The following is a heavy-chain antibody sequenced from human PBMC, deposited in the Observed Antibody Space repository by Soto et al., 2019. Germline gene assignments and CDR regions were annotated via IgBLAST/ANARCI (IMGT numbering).Heavy chain of an antibody. CDR2: IIPLHNTS. V-gene: IGHV1-69*08. CDR3: ASWSAWNPLYYHGMDV. CDR1: GCAFTNYS. J-gene: IGHJ6*02. D-gene: IGHD1-1*01. Sequence: GALVKVSCKVSGCAFTNYSLNWVRHSPGQGLEWLGGIIPLHNTSNYSEKFGGRLSVTADISSSTVYMHLSGLTSGDTATYYCASWSAWNPLYYHGMDVWGQGTTVTSP.